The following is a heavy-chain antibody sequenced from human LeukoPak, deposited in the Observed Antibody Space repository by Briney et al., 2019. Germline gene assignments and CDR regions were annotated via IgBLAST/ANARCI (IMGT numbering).Heavy chain of an antibody. J-gene: IGHJ4*02. Sequence: GGSLRLSCAASGFTVGSNYMSWVRQAPGKGLEWVAVISYDGSNKYYADSVKGRFTISRDNSKNTLYLQMNSLRAEDTAVHYCARDRVGATRGPFDYWGQGTLVTVSS. V-gene: IGHV3-30-3*01. CDR3: ARDRVGATRGPFDY. CDR1: GFTVGSNY. CDR2: ISYDGSNK. D-gene: IGHD1-26*01.